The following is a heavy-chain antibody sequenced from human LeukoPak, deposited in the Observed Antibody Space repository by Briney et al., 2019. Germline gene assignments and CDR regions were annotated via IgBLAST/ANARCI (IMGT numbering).Heavy chain of an antibody. Sequence: GGSLRLSCAASGFTFSDYYMSWIRQAPGKGLEWVSYISSSGSTIYYADSVKGRFTISRDNAKNSLYLQMNSLRAEDTAVYYCARERYYYGSGSRGIGYWGQGTLVTVSS. CDR2: ISSSGSTI. CDR1: GFTFSDYY. V-gene: IGHV3-11*01. D-gene: IGHD3-10*01. J-gene: IGHJ4*02. CDR3: ARERYYYGSGSRGIGY.